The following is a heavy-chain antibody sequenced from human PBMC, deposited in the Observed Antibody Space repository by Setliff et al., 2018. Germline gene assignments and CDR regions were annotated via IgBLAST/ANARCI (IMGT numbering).Heavy chain of an antibody. CDR1: GGSFDTYY. D-gene: IGHD3-22*01. CDR2: INQSGSG. CDR3: ARAVDSTGYFPFWYFDL. J-gene: IGHJ2*01. Sequence: SETLSLTCNVYGGSFDTYYWSWIRQPPGKGLEWFGEINQSGSGDYNPSFKGRVTISVDTSRSQFSLNLTSVTAADTAIYFCARAVDSTGYFPFWYFDLWGRGTLVTVSS. V-gene: IGHV4-34*01.